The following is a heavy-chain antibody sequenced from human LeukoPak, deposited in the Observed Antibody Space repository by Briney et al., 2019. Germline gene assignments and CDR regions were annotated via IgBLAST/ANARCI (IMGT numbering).Heavy chain of an antibody. Sequence: GGSLRLSCAASGFTFNSYAMSWVRQAPGKGLEWVSTISGSGGSTFYADSMKGRFTISRDSSRRTVYMQMNSPRAEDTAIYYCAKESSYYGSGSYYYWGQGTLVTVSS. D-gene: IGHD3-10*01. CDR1: GFTFNSYA. CDR3: AKESSYYGSGSYYY. J-gene: IGHJ4*02. V-gene: IGHV3-23*01. CDR2: ISGSGGST.